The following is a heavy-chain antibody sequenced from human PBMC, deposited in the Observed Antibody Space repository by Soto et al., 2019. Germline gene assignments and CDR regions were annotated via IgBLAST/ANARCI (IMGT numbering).Heavy chain of an antibody. J-gene: IGHJ4*02. Sequence: ASVKVSCKASGYTFTSYAMHWVRQAPGQRLEWMGWINAGNGNTKYSQKFQGRVTITRDTSASTAYMELSSLRSEDTAVYYCARGTDSYYDILTGPDYRGQGTLVTVSS. V-gene: IGHV1-3*01. D-gene: IGHD3-9*01. CDR1: GYTFTSYA. CDR2: INAGNGNT. CDR3: ARGTDSYYDILTGPDY.